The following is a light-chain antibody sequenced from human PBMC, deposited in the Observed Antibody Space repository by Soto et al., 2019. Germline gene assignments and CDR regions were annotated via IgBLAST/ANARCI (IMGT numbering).Light chain of an antibody. V-gene: IGKV3-11*01. CDR2: DAS. CDR3: QQRSNWPT. Sequence: EIVLTQSPATLSLSPGERATLSCRASQSVSSYLAWYQQKPGQAPRLLIYDASNRAPGIPARFSGSGSGTDFTLTIRSLEPEEFAVYYCQQRSNWPTFGGGTKVEIK. CDR1: QSVSSY. J-gene: IGKJ4*01.